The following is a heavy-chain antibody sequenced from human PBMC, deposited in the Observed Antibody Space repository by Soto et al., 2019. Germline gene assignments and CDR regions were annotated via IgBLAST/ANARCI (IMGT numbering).Heavy chain of an antibody. D-gene: IGHD2-15*01. Sequence: QVQLVQSGAEVKKPGASVKVSCKASGYPFTGYYMHWVRQATGQGHEWKARINPNSGGTNYAQKCKGWVTMTRDTSISTAYMELSRLRSDDTAVYYCARDVGHCSGGICYSAYYFDYWGQGTLVTVSS. J-gene: IGHJ4*02. CDR2: INPNSGGT. CDR1: GYPFTGYY. CDR3: ARDVGHCSGGICYSAYYFDY. V-gene: IGHV1-2*04.